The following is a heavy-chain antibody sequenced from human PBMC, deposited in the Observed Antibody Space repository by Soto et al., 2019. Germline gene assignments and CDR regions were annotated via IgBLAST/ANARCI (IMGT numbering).Heavy chain of an antibody. Sequence: SVKVSCKASGGTFSSYAISWVRQAPGQGLEWMGGIIPIFGTANYAQKFQGRVTITADKSTSTAYMELSSLRSEDTAVYYCARVSANYYDSSGYYSATYYFDYWGQGTLVTVSS. V-gene: IGHV1-69*06. CDR3: ARVSANYYDSSGYYSATYYFDY. D-gene: IGHD3-22*01. CDR1: GGTFSSYA. J-gene: IGHJ4*02. CDR2: IIPIFGTA.